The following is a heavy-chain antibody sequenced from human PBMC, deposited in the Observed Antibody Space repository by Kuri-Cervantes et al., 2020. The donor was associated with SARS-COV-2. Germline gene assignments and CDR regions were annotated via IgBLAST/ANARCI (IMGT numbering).Heavy chain of an antibody. D-gene: IGHD2-15*01. J-gene: IGHJ6*02. CDR3: AVGYCSGGSCYWEYYYGMDV. V-gene: IGHV1-3*01. CDR1: GYTFTSYA. CDR2: INAGNGNT. Sequence: ASVKVSCKASGYTFTSYAMHWVRQAPGQRLEWMGWINAGNGNTKYSQKFQGRVTITRDTSASTAYMELSSLRSEDTAVYYCAVGYCSGGSCYWEYYYGMDVWGQGTTVTVSS.